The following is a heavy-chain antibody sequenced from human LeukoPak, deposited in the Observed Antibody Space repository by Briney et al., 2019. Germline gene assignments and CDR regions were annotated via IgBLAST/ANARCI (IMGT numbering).Heavy chain of an antibody. CDR1: GGSISSSSYY. Sequence: SETLSLTCTVSGGSISSSSYYWGWIRQPPGKGLEWIGIIYHSGSTYYNPTLKSRVTISVDTSKNQFSLKLSSVTAADTAVYYCASYYYDSSGYYFDYWGQGTLVTVSS. J-gene: IGHJ4*02. CDR2: IYHSGST. CDR3: ASYYYDSSGYYFDY. D-gene: IGHD3-22*01. V-gene: IGHV4-39*07.